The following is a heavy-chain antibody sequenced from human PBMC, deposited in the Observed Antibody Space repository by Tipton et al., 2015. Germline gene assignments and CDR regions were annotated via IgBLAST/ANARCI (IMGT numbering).Heavy chain of an antibody. D-gene: IGHD1-20*01. CDR2: IYYSGST. V-gene: IGHV4-61*01. J-gene: IGHJ5*02. Sequence: LRLSCTVSGGSVSSGSYYWSWIRQPPGKELEWIGYIYYSGSTNYNPSLKSRVTISVDTSKNQFSLSLASVTASDTAVYYCARAEYNWLGWFDPWGQGTPVTVSS. CDR1: GGSVSSGSYY. CDR3: ARAEYNWLGWFDP.